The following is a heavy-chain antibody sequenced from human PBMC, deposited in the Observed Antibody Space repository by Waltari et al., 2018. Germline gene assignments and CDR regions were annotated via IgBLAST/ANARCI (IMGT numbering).Heavy chain of an antibody. Sequence: QLQLQESGPGLVKPSETLSLTCTVSGGSISSSSYYWGWIRQPPGKGLEWIGSIYYSGSTYSNPSLKSRVTISVDTSKNQFSLKLSSVTAADTAVYYCARERLITMVRGAFDYWGQGTLVTVSS. CDR3: ARERLITMVRGAFDY. CDR2: IYYSGST. CDR1: GGSISSSSYY. V-gene: IGHV4-39*07. D-gene: IGHD3-10*01. J-gene: IGHJ4*02.